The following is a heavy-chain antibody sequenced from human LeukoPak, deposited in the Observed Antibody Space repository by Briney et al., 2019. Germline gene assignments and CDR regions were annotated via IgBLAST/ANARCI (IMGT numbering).Heavy chain of an antibody. Sequence: SETLSLTCTVSGGSISSGSYYWSWIRQPAGKGLEWIGRIYTSRSTNYDPSPKSRVTISVDTSKNQFSLKLSSVTAADTAVYYCARVRKWQLDYWGQGTLDTVSS. J-gene: IGHJ4*02. V-gene: IGHV4-61*02. D-gene: IGHD5-12*01. CDR1: GGSISSGSYY. CDR3: ARVRKWQLDY. CDR2: IYTSRST.